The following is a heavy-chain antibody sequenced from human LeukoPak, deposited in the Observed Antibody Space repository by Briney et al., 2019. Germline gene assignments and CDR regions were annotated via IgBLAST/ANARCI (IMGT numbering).Heavy chain of an antibody. D-gene: IGHD3-16*01. CDR1: GFTFDDYA. V-gene: IGHV3-9*01. CDR2: ISWNSGSI. CDR3: AKDMGNRTAGGFDY. Sequence: GGSLRLSCAASGFTFDDYAMHWVRQAPGKGLEWVSGISWNSGSIGYADSVKGRFTISRDNAKNSLYLQMNSLRAGDTALYYCAKDMGNRTAGGFDYWGQGTLVTVSS. J-gene: IGHJ4*02.